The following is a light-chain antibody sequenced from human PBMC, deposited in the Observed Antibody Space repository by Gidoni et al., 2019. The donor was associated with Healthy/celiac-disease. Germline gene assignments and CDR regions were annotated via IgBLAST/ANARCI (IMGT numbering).Light chain of an antibody. J-gene: IGKJ1*01. CDR2: GAS. CDR1: QSVSSY. Sequence: EIVLTQSPATLSLSPGERATLSCRASQSVSSYLAWYQQKPGQAPRLLIYGASNRATGIPARFSGSGSGTDFTLTISSLEPEDFAVYYCQQRSNWPPWTFGQXTKVEIK. CDR3: QQRSNWPPWT. V-gene: IGKV3-11*01.